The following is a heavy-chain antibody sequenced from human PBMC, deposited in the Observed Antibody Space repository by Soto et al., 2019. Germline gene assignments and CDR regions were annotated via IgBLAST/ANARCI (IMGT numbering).Heavy chain of an antibody. CDR2: INVSGGNT. CDR1: GYIFTHYG. CDR3: ARDWNYIFDY. J-gene: IGHJ4*02. Sequence: ASVKVSCKTSGYIFTHYGVSWVRQAPGQGLECIGWINVSGGNTNFAQNLRGRVVLTTDTSTSTAYMELRSLTSDDTAVYYCARDWNYIFDYWGQGSLVTVSS. V-gene: IGHV1-18*01. D-gene: IGHD1-7*01.